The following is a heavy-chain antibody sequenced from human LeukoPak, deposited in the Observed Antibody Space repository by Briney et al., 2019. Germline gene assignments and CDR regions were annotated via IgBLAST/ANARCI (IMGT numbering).Heavy chain of an antibody. CDR2: IYYSGNT. D-gene: IGHD2-21*02. J-gene: IGHJ4*02. Sequence: PSETLSLTCTVSGGSISSYYWSWIRQPPGKGLEWIGYIYYSGNTYYNPSLKSRVTMSVDTSKNQFSLKLSSVTAADTAVYFCARAAYCGGDCYYYFDYWGQGTLVTVSS. CDR1: GGSISSYY. CDR3: ARAAYCGGDCYYYFDY. V-gene: IGHV4-59*01.